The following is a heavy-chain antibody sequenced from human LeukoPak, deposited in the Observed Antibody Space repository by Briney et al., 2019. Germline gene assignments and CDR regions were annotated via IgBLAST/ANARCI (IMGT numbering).Heavy chain of an antibody. D-gene: IGHD4-17*01. CDR1: GFTVSNNY. CDR2: ISRSSTYI. Sequence: PGGSLRLSCAASGFTVSNNYMSWVRQAPGKGLEWVSSISRSSTYIYYADSLKGRFTISRDNAKDSLSLQMNSLRAEDTAVYYCARGDYGDYNFPFDYWGQGTLVTVSS. V-gene: IGHV3-21*01. J-gene: IGHJ4*02. CDR3: ARGDYGDYNFPFDY.